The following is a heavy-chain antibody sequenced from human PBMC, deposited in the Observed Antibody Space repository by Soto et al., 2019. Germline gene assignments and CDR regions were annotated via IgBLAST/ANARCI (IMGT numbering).Heavy chain of an antibody. CDR2: VNPNSGNT. V-gene: IGHV1-8*01. Sequence: QVQLVQSGAEVKWPGASVVVSCKASGYTVASYDINWVRQATGQGLEWMGWVNPNSGNTDYAQTFQGRVTMTRDFFTGTVYMELTSLTSEDTAVYYCARRAQIGSQLWLPFDYWGQGTLVTVSS. D-gene: IGHD5-12*01. J-gene: IGHJ4*02. CDR1: GYTVASYD. CDR3: ARRAQIGSQLWLPFDY.